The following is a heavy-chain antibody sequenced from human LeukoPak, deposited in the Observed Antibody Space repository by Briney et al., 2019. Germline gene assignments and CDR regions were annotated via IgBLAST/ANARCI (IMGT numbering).Heavy chain of an antibody. CDR1: GFTFSDYY. D-gene: IGHD3-22*01. Sequence: GGSLRLSCAASGFTFSDYYLSWVRQAPGKGLEWVSFISPSSSYTNYADSVKGRFTISRDNAKNSLYLQMSSLRAEDTAVYYWAGLWGGSSGYYYWGQGTLVTVSS. V-gene: IGHV3-11*03. CDR2: ISPSSSYT. J-gene: IGHJ4*02. CDR3: AGLWGGSSGYYY.